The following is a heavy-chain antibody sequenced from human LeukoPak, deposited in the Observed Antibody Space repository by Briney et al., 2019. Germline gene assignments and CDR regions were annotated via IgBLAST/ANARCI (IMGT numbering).Heavy chain of an antibody. CDR3: ARGVYYYDSSGTNWFDP. CDR2: INPNSGDT. J-gene: IGHJ5*02. D-gene: IGHD3-22*01. Sequence: ASVKVSCTASGYTFTGYHMHWVRQAPGQGLEWMGRINPNSGDTNYAQKFQGRVTMTRDTSISTAYMELSRLRSDDTAVYYCARGVYYYDSSGTNWFDPWGQGTLVTVSS. CDR1: GYTFTGYH. V-gene: IGHV1-2*06.